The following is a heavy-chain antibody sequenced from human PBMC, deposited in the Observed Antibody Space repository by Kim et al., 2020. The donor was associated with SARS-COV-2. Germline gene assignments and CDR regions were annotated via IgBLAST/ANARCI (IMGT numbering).Heavy chain of an antibody. Sequence: GGSLRLSCAASGFTFSSYSISWVRQAPGKGLEWVSSISVTGIDVYYADSVKGRFTISRDNTKNSLYLQMSSLRAGDTAVYYCVREGFTVTPYFDSWGQGT. J-gene: IGHJ4*02. CDR1: GFTFSSYS. CDR3: VREGFTVTPYFDS. D-gene: IGHD4-17*01. CDR2: ISVTGIDV. V-gene: IGHV3-21*01.